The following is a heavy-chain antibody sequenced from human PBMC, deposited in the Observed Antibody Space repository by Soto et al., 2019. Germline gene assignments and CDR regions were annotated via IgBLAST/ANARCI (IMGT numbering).Heavy chain of an antibody. CDR3: ARESEDLTSNFDY. CDR1: GFTFTRYS. Sequence: GGSLRLSCAASGFTFTRYSMNWVRQAPGKGLEWVSSISSTTNYIYYADSMKGRFTVSRDNAKNSVHLDRNSLSAEDTAVYYCARESEDLTSNFDYWGQGTLGTVSS. J-gene: IGHJ4*02. CDR2: ISSTTNYI. V-gene: IGHV3-21*01.